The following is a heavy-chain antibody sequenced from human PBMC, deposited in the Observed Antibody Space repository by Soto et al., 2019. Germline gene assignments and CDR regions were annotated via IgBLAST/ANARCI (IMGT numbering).Heavy chain of an antibody. CDR3: ARDLYYYDSSGYSNWFDP. CDR1: GDSFSSNSAA. Sequence: SQTLSLTCAISGDSFSSNSAALNWIRQSPSRGLEWLGRTYYRSKWYNDYAVSVKSRITINPDTSKNQFSLQLNSVTPEDTAVYYCARDLYYYDSSGYSNWFDPWGQGTLVTVSS. J-gene: IGHJ5*02. D-gene: IGHD3-22*01. V-gene: IGHV6-1*01. CDR2: TYYRSKWYN.